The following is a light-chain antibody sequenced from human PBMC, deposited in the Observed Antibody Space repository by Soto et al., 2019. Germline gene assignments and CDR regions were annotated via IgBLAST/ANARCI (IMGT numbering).Light chain of an antibody. CDR3: QHYGNSRGT. Sequence: EIVLTQSPATLSLSPGERATLSCRASQSVSSSLAWYQHKPGQAPRLLIYATSHRATDIPTRFSGSGSETDFTLTISSLEPEDFAVYYCQHYGNSRGTFGQGTKVEIK. V-gene: IGKV3-11*01. CDR1: QSVSSS. CDR2: ATS. J-gene: IGKJ1*01.